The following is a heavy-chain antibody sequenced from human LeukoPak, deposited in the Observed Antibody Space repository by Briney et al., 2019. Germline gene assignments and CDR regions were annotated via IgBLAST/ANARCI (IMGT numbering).Heavy chain of an antibody. V-gene: IGHV1-2*02. Sequence: ASVKVSCKASGYTFTGWYMHWVRQAPGQGLEWMGWINANSGGTYYVQKFQGRLTMTRDTSIRTVYMELSSLRSDDTAVYYCARCGSRNYYNLDYWGQGTLVTVSA. CDR2: INANSGGT. D-gene: IGHD3-10*01. J-gene: IGHJ4*02. CDR3: ARCGSRNYYNLDY. CDR1: GYTFTGWY.